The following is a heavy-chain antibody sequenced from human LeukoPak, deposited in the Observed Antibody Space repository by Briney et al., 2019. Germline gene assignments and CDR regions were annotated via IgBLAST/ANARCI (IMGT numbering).Heavy chain of an antibody. CDR1: GFTFNSYA. CDR3: AKDGYCSSISCYIRRPFDY. V-gene: IGHV3-23*01. Sequence: GGSLRLSCAASGFTFNSYAMSWVRQAPGKGLEWVSTISGSGGSTYYADSVKGRFTISRDNSKNTLYLQMNSLRAEDTAVYYCAKDGYCSSISCYIRRPFDYWGQGTPVTVSS. J-gene: IGHJ4*02. D-gene: IGHD2-2*02. CDR2: ISGSGGST.